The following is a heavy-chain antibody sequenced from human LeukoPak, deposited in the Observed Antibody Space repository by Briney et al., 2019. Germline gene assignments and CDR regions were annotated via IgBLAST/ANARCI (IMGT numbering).Heavy chain of an antibody. V-gene: IGHV4-59*01. D-gene: IGHD6-19*01. CDR1: GGSLSSYY. CDR3: ARGAGYSSGWYDFDY. J-gene: IGHJ4*02. Sequence: SETLSLTCTVSGGSLSSYYWSWIRQPPGKGLEGIGYIYYSGSTNYNPSLKSRVTISIDTSKNQFSLKLSSVTAADTAVYYCARGAGYSSGWYDFDYWGQGTLVTVSS. CDR2: IYYSGST.